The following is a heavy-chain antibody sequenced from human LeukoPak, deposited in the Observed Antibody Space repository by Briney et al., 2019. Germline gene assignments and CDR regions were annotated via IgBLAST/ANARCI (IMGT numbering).Heavy chain of an antibody. CDR2: IIPIFGTA. Sequence: SVKVSCKASGGTFSSYAIGWVRQAPGQGLEWMGGIIPIFGTANYAQKFQGRVTITADESTSTAYMELSSLRSEDTAVYYCASIAGSSSAISDYWGQGTLVTVSS. V-gene: IGHV1-69*13. CDR3: ASIAGSSSAISDY. D-gene: IGHD6-6*01. CDR1: GGTFSSYA. J-gene: IGHJ4*02.